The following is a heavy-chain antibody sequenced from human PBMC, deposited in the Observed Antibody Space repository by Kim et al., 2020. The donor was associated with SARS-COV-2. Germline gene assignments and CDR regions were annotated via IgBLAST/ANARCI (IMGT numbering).Heavy chain of an antibody. Sequence: SETLSLTCAVYGGSFSGYYWSWIRQPPGKGLEWIGEINHSGSTNYNPSLKSRVTISVDTSKNQFSLKLSSVTAADTAVYYCAREGSAKRGYCSSTSCQYYMDVWGKGTTVTVSS. V-gene: IGHV4-34*01. D-gene: IGHD2-2*01. CDR3: AREGSAKRGYCSSTSCQYYMDV. CDR2: INHSGST. CDR1: GGSFSGYY. J-gene: IGHJ6*03.